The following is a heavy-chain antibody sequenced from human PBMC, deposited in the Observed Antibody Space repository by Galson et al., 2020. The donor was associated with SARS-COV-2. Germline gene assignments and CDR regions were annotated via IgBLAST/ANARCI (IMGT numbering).Heavy chain of an antibody. CDR2: ISYDGSNK. V-gene: IGHV3-30*03. D-gene: IGHD4-17*01. CDR1: GFSFSSYG. Sequence: GGSLRLSCEASGFSFSSYGIHWVRQAPGKGLEWVAVISYDGSNKDYVDSVKGRFTISRDNSKNTLYLKMNSLRAEDTAVYYCARDMARPGTVTRGMDVWGQGTTVTVSS. CDR3: ARDMARPGTVTRGMDV. J-gene: IGHJ6*02.